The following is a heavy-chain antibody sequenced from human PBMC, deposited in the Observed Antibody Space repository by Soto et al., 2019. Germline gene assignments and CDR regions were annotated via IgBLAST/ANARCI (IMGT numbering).Heavy chain of an antibody. CDR2: ISYDGSNK. CDR1: GFTFINYA. D-gene: IGHD4-17*01. V-gene: IGHV3-30-3*01. CDR3: ARDQVKGTMTIL. J-gene: IGHJ4*02. Sequence: LRLSCAASGFTFINYAMHWVRQAPGKGLEWVAVISYDGSNKYYADSVKGQFTISRDNSKNTMYLQMNSLSAEDTAVYHCARDQVKGTMTILWGQGTMVTVYS.